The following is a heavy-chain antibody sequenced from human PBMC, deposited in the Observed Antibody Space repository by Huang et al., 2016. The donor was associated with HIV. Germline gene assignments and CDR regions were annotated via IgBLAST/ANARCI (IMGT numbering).Heavy chain of an antibody. CDR3: ARIGPILSPYLPFDY. D-gene: IGHD3-3*01. CDR2: NYLGAHET. CDR1: GYSFSTYW. V-gene: IGHV5-51*01. Sequence: EVQLVQSGAEVKKPGESLKISCKASGYSFSTYWVGWVRQMSGKAPDGMRINYLGAHETKYSPSYKRQSTISADKSSTTAYLQRSRLKASDTAMYYCARIGPILSPYLPFDYWGQGTLVTVSS. J-gene: IGHJ4*02.